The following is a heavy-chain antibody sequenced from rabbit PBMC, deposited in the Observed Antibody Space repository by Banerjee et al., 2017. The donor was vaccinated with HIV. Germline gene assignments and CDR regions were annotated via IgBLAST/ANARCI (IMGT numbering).Heavy chain of an antibody. D-gene: IGHD6-1*01. CDR3: ARGGYDANYFNL. CDR2: IGAGST. Sequence: QEQLEESGGDLVKPEGSLTLTCTASGFSFSSNYWLCWVRQAPGKGLEWIACIGAGSTYYATWAKGRFTISKTSSTTVTLQMTSLTAADTATYFCARGGYDANYFNLWGQGTLVTVS. J-gene: IGHJ4*01. V-gene: IGHV1S45*01. CDR1: GFSFSSNYW.